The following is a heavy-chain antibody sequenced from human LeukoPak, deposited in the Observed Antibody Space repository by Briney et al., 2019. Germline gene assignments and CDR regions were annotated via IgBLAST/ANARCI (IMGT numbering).Heavy chain of an antibody. CDR3: AELGITMIGGV. Sequence: GGSLRLSCAASGFTFTSNWMSWVRQAPGKGLEWVAHIKEDGSEEYYVDSMEGRFTISRDNAKNSLYLQMNSLRAEDTAVYYCAELGITMIGGVWGKGTTVTVSS. V-gene: IGHV3-7*01. CDR1: GFTFTSNW. D-gene: IGHD3-10*02. CDR2: IKEDGSEE. J-gene: IGHJ6*04.